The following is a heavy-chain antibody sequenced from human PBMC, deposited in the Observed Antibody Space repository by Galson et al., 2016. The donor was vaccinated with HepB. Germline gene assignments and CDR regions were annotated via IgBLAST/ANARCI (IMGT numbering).Heavy chain of an antibody. CDR3: ATGLGLRLRELFIDI. D-gene: IGHD3-16*01. V-gene: IGHV1-24*01. Sequence: SVKVSCKVSGYTVAELSMHWVRQAPGKGFEWMGRFDPEGGEITYAQKFQGRVTMTDDTSTDTVYMELTNLRSEDTALYYCATGLGLRLRELFIDIWGQGTMVTVSS. J-gene: IGHJ3*02. CDR2: FDPEGGEI. CDR1: GYTVAELS.